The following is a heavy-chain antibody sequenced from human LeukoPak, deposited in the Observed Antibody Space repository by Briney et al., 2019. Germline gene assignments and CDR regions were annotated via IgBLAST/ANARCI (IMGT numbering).Heavy chain of an antibody. V-gene: IGHV3-23*01. CDR1: GFTFSSYA. Sequence: QSGGSLRLSCAASGFTFSSYAMSWVRQAPGKGLEWVSAIRGSGDRTHYADSVKGRFTISRDNSKNTLYLQMNSLRAEDTAVYYCAKDSKIVGATSRSYHYMDVWGKGTAVTVSS. D-gene: IGHD1-26*01. J-gene: IGHJ6*03. CDR2: IRGSGDRT. CDR3: AKDSKIVGATSRSYHYMDV.